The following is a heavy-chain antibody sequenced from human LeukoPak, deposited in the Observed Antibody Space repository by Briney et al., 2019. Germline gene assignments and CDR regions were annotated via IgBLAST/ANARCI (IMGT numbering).Heavy chain of an antibody. CDR1: GTSISNYY. Sequence: SETLSLTCTVSGTSISNYYWSWIRQPPGKELEWLASINYGGTTYYNPSLKSRVTISVDTSKNQFSLRLSSVTAADTAVYLCARYVVYGSGKYYFDYWGQGSLVTVSS. V-gene: IGHV4-59*05. CDR3: ARYVVYGSGKYYFDY. D-gene: IGHD3-10*01. CDR2: INYGGTT. J-gene: IGHJ4*02.